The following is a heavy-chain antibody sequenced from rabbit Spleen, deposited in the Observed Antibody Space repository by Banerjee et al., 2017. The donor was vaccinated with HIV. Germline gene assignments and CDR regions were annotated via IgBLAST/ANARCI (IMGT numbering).Heavy chain of an antibody. Sequence: QSLEESGGDLVKPGASLTLTCTASGFSFSSSYYMCWVRQAPGKGLEWIACIYGGSSGTTYYASWAKGRFTISKTSSTTVTLQMTSLTAADTATYFCARSVYDGVGYATSMGLWGQGTLVTVS. CDR1: GFSFSSSYY. CDR2: IYGGSSGTT. CDR3: ARSVYDGVGYATSMGL. J-gene: IGHJ4*01. V-gene: IGHV1S40*01. D-gene: IGHD6-1*01.